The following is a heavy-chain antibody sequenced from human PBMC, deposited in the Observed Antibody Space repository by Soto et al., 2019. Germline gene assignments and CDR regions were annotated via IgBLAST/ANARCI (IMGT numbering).Heavy chain of an antibody. D-gene: IGHD5-18*01. CDR1: GGSVSSGSYY. Sequence: ASETLSLTCTVSGGSVSSGSYYWSWIRQPPGKGLEWIGYIYYSGSTNYNPSLKSRVTISVDTSKNQFSLKLSSVTAADTAVYYCERDGESSYAEFDYWGQGTLVTVSS. V-gene: IGHV4-61*01. CDR3: ERDGESSYAEFDY. CDR2: IYYSGST. J-gene: IGHJ4*02.